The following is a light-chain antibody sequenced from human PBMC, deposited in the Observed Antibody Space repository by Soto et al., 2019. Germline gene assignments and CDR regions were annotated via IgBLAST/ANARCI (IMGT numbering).Light chain of an antibody. CDR3: QQYGLSPRT. CDR1: QSVSSSY. Sequence: EIVLTQSPGTLSLSPGERATLSCRASQSVSSSYLAWYQQKPGQAPRLFIYAVSIRATGIPDRFSGSGSGTDFTLTISRLEPEDFAVYYCQQYGLSPRTFGRGTKVEIK. CDR2: AVS. V-gene: IGKV3-20*01. J-gene: IGKJ1*01.